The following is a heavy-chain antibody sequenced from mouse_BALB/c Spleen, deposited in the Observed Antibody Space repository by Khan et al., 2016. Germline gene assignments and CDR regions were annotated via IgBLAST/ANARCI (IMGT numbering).Heavy chain of an antibody. Sequence: QIQLVQSGPELKKPGETVKISCKASGYTFTDYSMHWVKQAPGKGLKWMGWINTETGEPTYADDFKGRFAFSLETSASTAYLQINNLKNEDTATXFCARLGWLLPSWCFDVWGAGTTVTVSS. CDR1: GYTFTDYS. CDR3: ARLGWLLPSWCFDV. CDR2: INTETGEP. D-gene: IGHD2-3*01. V-gene: IGHV9-2-1*01. J-gene: IGHJ1*01.